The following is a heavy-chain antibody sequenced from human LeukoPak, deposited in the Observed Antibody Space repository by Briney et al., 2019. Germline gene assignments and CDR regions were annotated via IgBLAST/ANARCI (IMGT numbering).Heavy chain of an antibody. CDR1: GFTFSSYA. Sequence: GGSLRLSCAAPGFTFSSYAMSWVRQAPGKGLEWVSAMGGGDGSTYYADSVKGRFTISRDSSKKTLYLQMNGLRAEDTAVYYCAKDWPSSGIYYGQFDFWGQGTLVTVSS. J-gene: IGHJ4*02. CDR2: MGGGDGST. D-gene: IGHD1-26*01. CDR3: AKDWPSSGIYYGQFDF. V-gene: IGHV3-23*01.